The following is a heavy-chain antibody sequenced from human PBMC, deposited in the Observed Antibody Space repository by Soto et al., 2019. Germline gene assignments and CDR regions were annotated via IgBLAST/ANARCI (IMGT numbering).Heavy chain of an antibody. CDR3: ARDLPDLVVAGPNWFDP. J-gene: IGHJ5*02. CDR2: TYYRSKWYN. V-gene: IGHV6-1*01. D-gene: IGHD5-12*01. Sequence: SQTLSLTCAISGDSVSSNSAAWNWIRQSPSRGLEWLGRTYYRSKWYNDYAVSVKSRITINPDTSKNQFSLQLNSVTPEDTAVYYCARDLPDLVVAGPNWFDPWGQGTLVTVSS. CDR1: GDSVSSNSAA.